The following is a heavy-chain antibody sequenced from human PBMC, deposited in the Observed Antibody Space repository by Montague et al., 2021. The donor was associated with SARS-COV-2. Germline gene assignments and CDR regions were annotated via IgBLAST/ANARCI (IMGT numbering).Heavy chain of an antibody. CDR3: ARTPQYCDTTSCYLPNAMDV. J-gene: IGHJ6*02. CDR1: HYSITYAYY. V-gene: IGHV4-38-2*02. D-gene: IGHD2-2*01. Sequence: SETLSLTCTVSHYSITYAYYWGWVRQPPGKGLEWIGNIWHGGSTXXNPXXXSRVTISVDTSKNQFSLKLTSVTAADTAVYYCARTPQYCDTTSCYLPNAMDVWGQGTTVTVSS. CDR2: IWHGGST.